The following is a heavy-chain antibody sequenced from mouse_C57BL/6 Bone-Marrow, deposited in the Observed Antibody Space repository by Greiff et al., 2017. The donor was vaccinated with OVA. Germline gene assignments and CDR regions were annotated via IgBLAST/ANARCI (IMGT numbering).Heavy chain of an antibody. Sequence: EVKLVESGPELVKPGASVTISCKASGYSFTGYFMNWVKQSHGKSLEWIGRINPSPGDTFYNQKFKCKATLTVDKSSITANMELLSLTSEDFAVYYCARERGKAMDYWGQGTSVTVSS. J-gene: IGHJ4*01. CDR2: INPSPGDT. V-gene: IGHV1-37*01. CDR1: GYSFTGYF. CDR3: ARERGKAMDY.